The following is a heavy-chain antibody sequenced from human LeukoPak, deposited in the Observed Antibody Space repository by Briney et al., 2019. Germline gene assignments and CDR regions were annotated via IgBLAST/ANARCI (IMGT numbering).Heavy chain of an antibody. J-gene: IGHJ4*02. CDR2: ISGSGGST. Sequence: GALRLSCAASGFTFSSYAMSWVRQAPGKGLEWVSAISGSGGSTYYADSVKGRFTIPRDNSKNTLYLQMNSLRAEDTAVYYCAKDWAPYYYDSSGYFGYWGQGTLVTVSS. V-gene: IGHV3-23*01. CDR3: AKDWAPYYYDSSGYFGY. D-gene: IGHD3-22*01. CDR1: GFTFSSYA.